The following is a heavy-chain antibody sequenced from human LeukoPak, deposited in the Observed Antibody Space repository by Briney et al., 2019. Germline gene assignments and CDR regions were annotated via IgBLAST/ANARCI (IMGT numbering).Heavy chain of an antibody. CDR1: GFTFSTYW. D-gene: IGHD1-26*01. J-gene: IGHJ6*03. CDR3: ARDPYSGSYGADYYYYMDV. CDR2: ITSGSSYI. Sequence: PGGSLRLSCAASGFTFSTYWMHWVRQAPGQRLEWVSSITSGSSYIYYADSVKGRFTISRDNAKSSLYLQMDSLRAEDTAVYYCARDPYSGSYGADYYYYMDVWGKGTTVTISS. V-gene: IGHV3-21*01.